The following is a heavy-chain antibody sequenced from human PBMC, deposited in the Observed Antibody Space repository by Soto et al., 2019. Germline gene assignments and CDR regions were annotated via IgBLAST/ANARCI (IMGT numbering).Heavy chain of an antibody. J-gene: IGHJ6*02. CDR2: IYYSGST. CDR3: ARDLWGYCGTDCYPLDV. V-gene: IGHV4-59*01. CDR1: GGSISSNY. Sequence: SETFSHTDTVSGGSISSNYWIWIRHLPGKGLEWIGYIYYSGSTNYNPSLKSRVTISVDTSKNQFSLKLDSVTAADTAVYYCARDLWGYCGTDCYPLDVWGQGTTVTVS. D-gene: IGHD2-21*02.